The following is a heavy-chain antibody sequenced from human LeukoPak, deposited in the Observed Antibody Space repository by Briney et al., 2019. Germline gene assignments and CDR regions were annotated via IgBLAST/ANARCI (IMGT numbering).Heavy chain of an antibody. CDR3: VRDRDYIWATANYDAYDI. Sequence: GGSLRLSCAVSGFSFSDYYMVWVRQAPGQGLECISHINPSGTTIHYADSVKGRFTISRDNARNSLYLQMNSLRAEDTATYYCVRDRDYIWATANYDAYDIWGQGTTVTVA. V-gene: IGHV3-11*04. D-gene: IGHD3-16*01. CDR2: INPSGTTI. CDR1: GFSFSDYY. J-gene: IGHJ3*02.